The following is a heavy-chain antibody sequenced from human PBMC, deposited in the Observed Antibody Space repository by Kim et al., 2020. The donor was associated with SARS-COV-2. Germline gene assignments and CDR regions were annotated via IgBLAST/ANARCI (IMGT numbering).Heavy chain of an antibody. Sequence: ASVKVSCKASGYTFTSYGISWVRQAPGQGLEWMGWISAYNGNTNYAQKLQGRVTMTTDTSTSTAYMELRSLRSDDTAVYYCARDPYCGGDGCGEDYWGQGTLVTVSS. CDR1: GYTFTSYG. J-gene: IGHJ4*02. D-gene: IGHD2-21*02. CDR2: ISAYNGNT. V-gene: IGHV1-18*01. CDR3: ARDPYCGGDGCGEDY.